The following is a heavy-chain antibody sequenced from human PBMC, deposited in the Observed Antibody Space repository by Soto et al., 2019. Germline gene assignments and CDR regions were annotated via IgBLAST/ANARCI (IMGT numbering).Heavy chain of an antibody. CDR2: IKQDGSEK. J-gene: IGHJ4*02. Sequence: GGSLRLSCAASGFTFSSYWMSWVRQAPGKGLEWVANIKQDGSEKYYVDSVKGRFTISRDNAKNSLYLQMNSLRAEDTAVYYCARVDTSYDFWSGYSTPPTYYFDYWGQGTLVTVSS. CDR1: GFTFSSYW. CDR3: ARVDTSYDFWSGYSTPPTYYFDY. V-gene: IGHV3-7*01. D-gene: IGHD3-3*01.